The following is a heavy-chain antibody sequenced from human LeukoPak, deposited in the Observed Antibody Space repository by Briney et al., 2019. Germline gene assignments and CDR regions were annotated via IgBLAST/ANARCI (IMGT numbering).Heavy chain of an antibody. CDR3: AREAYYDSSGYYASAH. Sequence: SETLSLTCTVSGGSISSSSYYWGWIRQPPGKGLEWIGSIYYSGSTNYNPSLKSRVTISVDTSKNQFSLKLSSVTAADTAVYYCAREAYYDSSGYYASAHWGQGTLVTVSS. V-gene: IGHV4-39*07. J-gene: IGHJ4*02. CDR1: GGSISSSSYY. CDR2: IYYSGST. D-gene: IGHD3-22*01.